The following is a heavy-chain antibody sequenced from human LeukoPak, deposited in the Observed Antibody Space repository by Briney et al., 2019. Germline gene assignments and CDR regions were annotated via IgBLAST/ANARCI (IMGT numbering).Heavy chain of an antibody. J-gene: IGHJ5*02. Sequence: ASVKVSCKASGYTFTSYYMHWVRQAPGQGLEWMGWINTNTGNPTYAQGFTGRFVFSLDTSVSTAYLQISSLKAEDTAVYYCAREDYYGSGSYNNWFDPWGQGTLVTVSS. D-gene: IGHD3-10*01. CDR1: GYTFTSYY. CDR3: AREDYYGSGSYNNWFDP. V-gene: IGHV7-4-1*02. CDR2: INTNTGNP.